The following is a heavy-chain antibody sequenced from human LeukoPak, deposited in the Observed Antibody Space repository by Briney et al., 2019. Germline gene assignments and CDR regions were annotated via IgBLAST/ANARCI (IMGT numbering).Heavy chain of an antibody. CDR1: GGSFSGYY. J-gene: IGHJ4*02. V-gene: IGHV4-34*01. D-gene: IGHD2-2*01. CDR2: INHSGST. CDR3: ARTTRSIVVVPAALFDY. Sequence: PSETLSLTCAVYGGSFSGYYWSWIRQPPGKGLEWIGEINHSGSTNYNPSLKSRVTISVDTSKNQFSLKLSSVTAADTAVYYCARTTRSIVVVPAALFDYWGQGTLVTVSS.